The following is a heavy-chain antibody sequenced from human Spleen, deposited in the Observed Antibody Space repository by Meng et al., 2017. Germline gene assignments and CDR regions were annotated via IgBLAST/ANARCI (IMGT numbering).Heavy chain of an antibody. J-gene: IGHJ4*02. CDR2: ISVSSGFI. Sequence: EVQLVESGGGLVQRGGSLRLSCAASGFTFSSYSMNWVRQAPGKGLEWVSSISVSSGFIYYADSVKGRFTISRDNAKNSLYLQMNSLRAEDTAVYYCATEGYSYDYWGQGTLVTVSS. V-gene: IGHV3-21*02. D-gene: IGHD5-18*01. CDR1: GFTFSSYS. CDR3: ATEGYSYDY.